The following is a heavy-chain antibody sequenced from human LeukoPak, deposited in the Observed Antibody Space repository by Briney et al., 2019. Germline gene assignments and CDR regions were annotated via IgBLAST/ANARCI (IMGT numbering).Heavy chain of an antibody. J-gene: IGHJ4*02. V-gene: IGHV4-34*01. CDR3: ARGKGLYGSGSYYAVDY. CDR2: INHSGST. CDR1: GGSFSGYY. Sequence: SETLSLTCAVYGGSFSGYYWSWIRQPPGKGLEWIGEINHSGSTNYNPSLKSRVTISADTSKNQFSLKLSSVTAADTAVYYCARGKGLYGSGSYYAVDYWGQGTLVTVSS. D-gene: IGHD3-10*01.